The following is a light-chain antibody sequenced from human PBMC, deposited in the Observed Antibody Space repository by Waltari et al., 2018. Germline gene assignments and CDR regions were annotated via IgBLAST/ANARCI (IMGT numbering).Light chain of an antibody. CDR2: GES. CDR1: QSVSSN. CDR3: QQYNNWPPYT. Sequence: EIVMTQSPATLSVSPGERATLSCRASQSVSSNLAWDPQKPGQAPRLLIHGESTRAPGIPARFSGSGSGTEFTLTISSLQSEDFAVYYCQQYNNWPPYTFGQGTKLEIK. V-gene: IGKV3-15*01. J-gene: IGKJ2*01.